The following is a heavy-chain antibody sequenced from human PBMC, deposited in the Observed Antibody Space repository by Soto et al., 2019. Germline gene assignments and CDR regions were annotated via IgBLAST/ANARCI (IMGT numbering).Heavy chain of an antibody. Sequence: SETLSLTCTVSGGSISSYYWSWIRQPPGKGLEWIGYIYYSGSTNYNPSLKSRVTISVDTSKNQFSLKLSSVTAADTAVYYCARGYDYDILTGYHYYFDYWGQGTLVTVSS. J-gene: IGHJ4*02. CDR2: IYYSGST. V-gene: IGHV4-59*01. CDR1: GGSISSYY. D-gene: IGHD3-9*01. CDR3: ARGYDYDILTGYHYYFDY.